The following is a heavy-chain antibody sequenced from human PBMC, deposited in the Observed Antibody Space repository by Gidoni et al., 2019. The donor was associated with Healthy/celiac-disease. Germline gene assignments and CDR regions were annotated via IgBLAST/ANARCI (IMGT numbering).Heavy chain of an antibody. J-gene: IGHJ4*02. CDR2: IIPILGIA. Sequence: QVQLVQSGAEVKKPGSSVKVSCNASGGTFSSYTISWVRQAPGQGLEWMGRIIPILGIANYAQKFQGRVTITADKSTSTAYMELSSLRSEDTAVYYCARGDGLGAVPGYWGQGTLVTVSS. V-gene: IGHV1-69*02. CDR3: ARGDGLGAVPGY. CDR1: GGTFSSYT. D-gene: IGHD1-26*01.